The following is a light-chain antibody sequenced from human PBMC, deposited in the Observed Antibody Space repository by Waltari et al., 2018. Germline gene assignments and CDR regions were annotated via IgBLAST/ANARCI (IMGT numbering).Light chain of an antibody. Sequence: QSVLTQPPSASGTPGQRVTISCSGRTFNIGSKTVSWFQQVPNMAPQLLISSTNQRPSGVPERFSGSKSGTSASLAISGLQSDDEADYYCAAWDDRLHGYVFGPGTRVTV. J-gene: IGLJ1*01. CDR2: STN. CDR3: AAWDDRLHGYV. V-gene: IGLV1-44*01. CDR1: TFNIGSKT.